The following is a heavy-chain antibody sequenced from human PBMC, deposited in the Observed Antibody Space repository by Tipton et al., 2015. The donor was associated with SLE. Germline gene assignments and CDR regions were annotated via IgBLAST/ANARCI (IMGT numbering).Heavy chain of an antibody. D-gene: IGHD1-26*01. J-gene: IGHJ6*03. Sequence: TLSLTCTVSGGSISSSSYYWGWVRQPPGKGLEWIGSIYYSGSTYYNPSLKSRVTISVDTSKNQFSLKLSSVTAAGTAVYYCARAGSGWELGHYYYYMDVWGKGTTVTVSS. CDR2: IYYSGST. CDR3: ARAGSGWELGHYYYYMDV. V-gene: IGHV4-39*07. CDR1: GGSISSSSYY.